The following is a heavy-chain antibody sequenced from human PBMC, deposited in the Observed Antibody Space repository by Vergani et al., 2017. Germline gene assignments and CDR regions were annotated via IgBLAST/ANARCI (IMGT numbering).Heavy chain of an antibody. CDR2: INHSGST. CDR3: ASRFLTGYYKNDY. V-gene: IGHV4-34*01. CDR1: GASFSGYY. D-gene: IGHD3-9*01. Sequence: QVQLQQWGGGLLKPSETLSLTCAVYGASFSGYYWSWIRQPPGKGLEWIGEINHSGSTNYNPSLKSRVTISVDTSKNQFSLKLSSVTAADTAVYYCASRFLTGYYKNDYWGQGTLVTVSS. J-gene: IGHJ4*02.